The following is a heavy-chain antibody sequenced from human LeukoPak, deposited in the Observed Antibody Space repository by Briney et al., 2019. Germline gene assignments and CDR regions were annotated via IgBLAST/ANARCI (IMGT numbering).Heavy chain of an antibody. CDR2: IYTSGST. V-gene: IGHV4-61*02. D-gene: IGHD4-17*01. Sequence: SQTLSLTCTVSGGSISSGSYYWSWIRQPAGKGLEWIGRIYTSGSTNYNPSLKSRVTIPVDTSKNQFSLKLSSVTAADTAVYYCAREREGPYGYLDYWGQGTLVTVSS. CDR3: AREREGPYGYLDY. J-gene: IGHJ4*02. CDR1: GGSISSGSYY.